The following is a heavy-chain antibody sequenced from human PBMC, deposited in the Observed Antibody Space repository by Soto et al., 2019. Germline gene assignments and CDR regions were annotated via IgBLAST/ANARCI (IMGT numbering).Heavy chain of an antibody. CDR3: ARHITMDPLLLY. J-gene: IGHJ4*02. CDR1: GFTVSSNY. V-gene: IGHV3-53*01. D-gene: IGHD3-10*01. Sequence: GVSLRLSCAASGFTVSSNYMSWVRQAPGKGLEWVSVIYSGGSTYYADSVKGRFTISRDNSKNTLYLQMNSLRAEDTAVYYCARHITMDPLLLYWGQGTLVTVSS. CDR2: IYSGGST.